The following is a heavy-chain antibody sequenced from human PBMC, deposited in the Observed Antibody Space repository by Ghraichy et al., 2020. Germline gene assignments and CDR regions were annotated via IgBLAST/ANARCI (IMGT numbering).Heavy chain of an antibody. J-gene: IGHJ4*02. CDR1: GYTFTGYY. Sequence: ASVKVSCKASGYTFTGYYMHWVRQAPGQGLEWMGWINPNSGGTNYAQKFQGRVTMTRDTSISTAYMELSRLRSDDTAVYYCARGYIQLYNRGEHYFDYWGQGTLVTVSS. D-gene: IGHD5-18*01. V-gene: IGHV1-2*02. CDR3: ARGYIQLYNRGEHYFDY. CDR2: INPNSGGT.